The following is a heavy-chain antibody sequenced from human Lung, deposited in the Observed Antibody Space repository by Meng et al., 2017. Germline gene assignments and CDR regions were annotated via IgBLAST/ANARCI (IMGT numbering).Heavy chain of an antibody. CDR3: ARGPTTMAHDFDY. CDR1: GGSISGSY. Sequence: QGQLQHGGAGRLRASENLSLTCAVYGGSISGSYWSWIRQSPAKGLEWIGKINHGGSTNYNPSLESRATISVDTSQNNLSLKLSSVTAADSAVYYCARGPTTMAHDFDYWGQGTLVTVSS. J-gene: IGHJ4*02. V-gene: IGHV4-34*01. CDR2: INHGGST. D-gene: IGHD4-11*01.